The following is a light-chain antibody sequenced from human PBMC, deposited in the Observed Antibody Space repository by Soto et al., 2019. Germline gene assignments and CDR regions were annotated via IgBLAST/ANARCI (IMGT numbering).Light chain of an antibody. J-gene: IGKJ4*01. V-gene: IGKV1D-12*01. Sequence: DIQMTQSPSSVSASAGDRVTITCRASQGINRWLAWYQQKLGKAPKLLIFDASSLQSGVPSRFSGSGSGTDFTLTISSLQPEDFATYYCQQANSFPLTFGGGTKVDIK. CDR3: QQANSFPLT. CDR1: QGINRW. CDR2: DAS.